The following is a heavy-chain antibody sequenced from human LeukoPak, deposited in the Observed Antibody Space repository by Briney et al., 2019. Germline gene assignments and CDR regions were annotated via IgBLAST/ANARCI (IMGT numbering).Heavy chain of an antibody. J-gene: IGHJ3*02. V-gene: IGHV3-66*01. CDR3: ARAPTLLAAFDI. D-gene: IGHD2-15*01. Sequence: PGRSLRLSCTASGFTFGDYAMSWVRQAPGKGLQWLSVIYSGGDTYYADSVKGRLTISRDNAKNSLYLQMDSLRVEDTAVYYCARAPTLLAAFDIWGQGTMVTVSS. CDR1: GFTFGDYA. CDR2: IYSGGDT.